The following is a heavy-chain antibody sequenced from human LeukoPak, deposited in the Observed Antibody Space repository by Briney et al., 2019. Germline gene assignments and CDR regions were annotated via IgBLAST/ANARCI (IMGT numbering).Heavy chain of an antibody. V-gene: IGHV1-18*01. D-gene: IGHD2-21*02. CDR3: AGYRLVVVTAVFDY. CDR2: ISAYNGNT. Sequence: ASVKVSCMASGYTFTSYGTSWVRQAPGQGLEWMGWISAYNGNTNYAQKLQGRVTMTTDTSTSTAYMELRSLRSDDTAVYYCAGYRLVVVTAVFDYWGQGTLVTVSS. J-gene: IGHJ4*02. CDR1: GYTFTSYG.